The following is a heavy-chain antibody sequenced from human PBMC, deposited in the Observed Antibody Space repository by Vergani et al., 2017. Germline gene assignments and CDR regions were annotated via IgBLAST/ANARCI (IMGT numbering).Heavy chain of an antibody. CDR2: ISSNGGST. J-gene: IGHJ6*03. CDR3: ARENSGSYHYYYYMDV. Sequence: VQLVESGGGLVKPGGSLRLSCAASGFTFSSYAMHWVRQAPGKGLEYVSAISSNGGSTYYADSVKGRFTISRDNSKNTLYLQMSSLRAEDTAVYYCARENSGSYHYYYYMDVWGKGTTVTVSS. V-gene: IGHV3-64D*06. CDR1: GFTFSSYA. D-gene: IGHD1-26*01.